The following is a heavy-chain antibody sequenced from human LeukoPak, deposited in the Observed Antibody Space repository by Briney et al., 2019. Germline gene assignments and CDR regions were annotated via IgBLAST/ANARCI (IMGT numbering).Heavy chain of an antibody. D-gene: IGHD6-19*01. V-gene: IGHV4-30-2*01. CDR3: ARVYSSGSRAFQH. J-gene: IGHJ1*01. CDR1: GGSISSGGYY. CDR2: IYHSGST. Sequence: SETLSLTCTVSGGSISSGGYYWSWIRQPPGKGLEWIGYIYHSGSTYYNPSLKSRVTISVDRSNNQFSLRLSSVTAADTAVYYCARVYSSGSRAFQHWGQGTLVTVSS.